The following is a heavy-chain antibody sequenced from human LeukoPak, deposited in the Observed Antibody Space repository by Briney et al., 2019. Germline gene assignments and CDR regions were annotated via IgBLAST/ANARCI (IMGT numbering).Heavy chain of an antibody. D-gene: IGHD5-18*01. CDR2: ITSTSGAT. CDR3: GRAIASYGDSAY. J-gene: IGHJ4*02. CDR1: GFQFGSFS. V-gene: IGHV3-48*04. Sequence: GGSLRLSCEASGFQFGSFSMNLVRQAPGKGLEWLSYITSTSGATYYADSVKGRFTISRDNAKNSLYLQMASLRADDTAVYYCGRAIASYGDSAYWGQGTLVTVSP.